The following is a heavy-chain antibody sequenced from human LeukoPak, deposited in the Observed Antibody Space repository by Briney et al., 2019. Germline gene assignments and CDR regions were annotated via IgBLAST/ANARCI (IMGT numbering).Heavy chain of an antibody. Sequence: ASVKVSCKASGYTFTSYDINWVRQATGQGLEWMGWMNPNSGNTGYAQKFQGRVTMTEDTSTDTAYMELSSLRSEDTAVYYCARITMVRGVVHDAFDIWGQGTMVTVSS. D-gene: IGHD3-10*01. J-gene: IGHJ3*02. CDR2: MNPNSGNT. CDR3: ARITMVRGVVHDAFDI. V-gene: IGHV1-8*01. CDR1: GYTFTSYD.